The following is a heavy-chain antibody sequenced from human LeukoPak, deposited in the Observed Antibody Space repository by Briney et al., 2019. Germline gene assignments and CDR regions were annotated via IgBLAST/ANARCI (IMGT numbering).Heavy chain of an antibody. J-gene: IGHJ4*02. CDR2: IKSKTDDGTT. CDR3: TTGYKSGRYHY. V-gene: IGHV3-15*01. D-gene: IGHD1-26*01. Sequence: GGYLRLSCAASGFTFSNAWMNWVRQAPGKGLEWVGRIKSKTDDGTTDYAASVKGRFTSSRDDSENTLYLQMNSLKTEDTAVYYCTTGYKSGRYHYWGQGTLVTVSA. CDR1: GFTFSNAW.